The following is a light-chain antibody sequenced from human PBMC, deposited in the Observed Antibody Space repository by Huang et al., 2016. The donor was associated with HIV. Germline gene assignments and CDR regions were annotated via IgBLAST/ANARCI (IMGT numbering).Light chain of an antibody. J-gene: IGKJ2*01. Sequence: DIPMTQSPSSLSAFEGDTVTITCRASQAINHFLTWYQHKPGGAPKLLIYGADNLQTGVPSRFTCSGSGTDFTLTINNVQREDFATYYCQQSCRTLPYTFGQGTKLEIK. CDR1: QAINHF. CDR2: GAD. CDR3: QQSCRTLPYT. V-gene: IGKV1-39*01.